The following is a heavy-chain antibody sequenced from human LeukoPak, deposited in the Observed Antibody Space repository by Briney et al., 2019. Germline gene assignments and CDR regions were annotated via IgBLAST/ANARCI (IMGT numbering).Heavy chain of an antibody. D-gene: IGHD3-9*01. J-gene: IGHJ4*02. Sequence: GGSLRLSCAASGFIFRSYAMTWVRQAPGKGLEWVSVIYSGVIYSGDSTHYADSVKGRFTISRDNSQNTLYLQINSLRAEDTAVYYCARGLRYLDSWGQGTLVTVSS. CDR1: GFIFRSYA. CDR2: IYSGVIYSGDST. V-gene: IGHV3-23*03. CDR3: ARGLRYLDS.